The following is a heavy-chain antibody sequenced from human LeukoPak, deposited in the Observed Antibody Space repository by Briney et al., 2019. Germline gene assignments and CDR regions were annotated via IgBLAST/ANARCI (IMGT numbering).Heavy chain of an antibody. Sequence: SAGSLRLSCAASGFTFSNYAMTWVRQAPGKGLEWVSTISRSGGSTYYADSVKGRFTISRDNSKNTLDLQMNSLRADDTAVYYCAKVGGAVDYWGQGTRVTVSS. CDR1: GFTFSNYA. CDR2: ISRSGGST. CDR3: AKVGGAVDY. D-gene: IGHD2-21*01. V-gene: IGHV3-23*01. J-gene: IGHJ4*02.